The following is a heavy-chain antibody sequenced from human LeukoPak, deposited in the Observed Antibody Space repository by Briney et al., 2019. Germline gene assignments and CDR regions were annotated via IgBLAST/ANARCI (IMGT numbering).Heavy chain of an antibody. J-gene: IGHJ4*02. D-gene: IGHD4/OR15-4a*01. CDR1: GFTFSPSG. CDR3: ARDGAAWSSDY. Sequence: SGGSLRLSCAASGFTFSPSGMTWVRQAPGKGLEWVSTISTIASDTFYADSVKGRFTVSRDNAKNSVYLQMNSLRAEVTALYYCARDGAAWSSDYWGQGTLVTVSS. V-gene: IGHV3-21*01. CDR2: ISTIASDT.